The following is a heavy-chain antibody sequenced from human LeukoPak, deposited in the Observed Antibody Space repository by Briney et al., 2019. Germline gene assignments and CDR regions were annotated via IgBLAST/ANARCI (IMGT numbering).Heavy chain of an antibody. J-gene: IGHJ5*02. CDR1: GGTFSNYA. Sequence: SVKVSCKASGGTFSNYAFNWVRQAPGQGLEWMGGSIPILRIADYAQRLQGRVTITTDESTDTAYMDLSSLTSEDTAVYYCARSSTAVGGLGDSGGWFGPWGQGTLVVVSS. V-gene: IGHV1-69*05. CDR2: SIPILRIA. CDR3: ARSSTAVGGLGDSGGWFGP. D-gene: IGHD4-23*01.